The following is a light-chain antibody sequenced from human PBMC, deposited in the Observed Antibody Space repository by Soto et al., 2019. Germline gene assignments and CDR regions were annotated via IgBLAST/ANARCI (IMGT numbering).Light chain of an antibody. CDR2: EVT. J-gene: IGLJ1*01. Sequence: QSALTQPPSASGPPGQSVTISCTGTSSDVGGYNYVSWYQQHPGKAPKLMIYEVTKRPSGVPDRFSGSKSGNTASLTVSGLQGEDEADYYCSSYAGSNNYVFGTGTKLTVL. CDR3: SSYAGSNNYV. V-gene: IGLV2-8*01. CDR1: SSDVGGYNY.